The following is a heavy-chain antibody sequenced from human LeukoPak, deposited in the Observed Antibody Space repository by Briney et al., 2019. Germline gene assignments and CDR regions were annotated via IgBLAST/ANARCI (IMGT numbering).Heavy chain of an antibody. V-gene: IGHV1-46*01. CDR1: GYTFTGYY. Sequence: ASVKVSCKASGYTFTGYYMHWVRQAPGQGLEWMGIINPSGGSTSYAQKFQGRVTMTRDTSTSTVYMELSSLRSEDTAVYYCARGRDIVVVPAAIPSWFDPWGQGTLVTVSS. CDR2: INPSGGST. D-gene: IGHD2-2*02. CDR3: ARGRDIVVVPAAIPSWFDP. J-gene: IGHJ5*02.